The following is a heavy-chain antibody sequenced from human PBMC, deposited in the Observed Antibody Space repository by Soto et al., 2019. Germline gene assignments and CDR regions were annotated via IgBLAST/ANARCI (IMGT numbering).Heavy chain of an antibody. CDR1: GYIFSSYG. J-gene: IGHJ6*04. CDR2: ISGYNDSA. Sequence: QVRLVQSGAEVQKTGASVRVSCKTSGYIFSSYGIIWVRQAPGQGLEWMGWISGYNDSAKYAQKLQGRVTMTTDTSTTTAYMELRSLRSDDTAVYFCVRDPPYQYGSGMDVWGRGTTVTVSS. CDR3: VRDPPYQYGSGMDV. V-gene: IGHV1-18*01. D-gene: IGHD3-10*01.